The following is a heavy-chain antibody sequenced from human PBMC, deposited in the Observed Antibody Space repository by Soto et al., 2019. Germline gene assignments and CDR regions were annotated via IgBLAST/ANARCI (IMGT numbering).Heavy chain of an antibody. D-gene: IGHD3-22*01. J-gene: IGHJ4*02. CDR3: ARATYYYDSSGYYHPFRFDY. V-gene: IGHV1-2*04. CDR2: INPNSGCT. CDR1: GYTFTGYY. Sequence: ASVKVSCKASGYTFTGYYMHWVRQAPGQGLEWMGWINPNSGCTNYAQKFQGWVTMTRDTSISTAYMELSRLRSDDTAVYYCARATYYYDSSGYYHPFRFDYWGQGTLVTVS.